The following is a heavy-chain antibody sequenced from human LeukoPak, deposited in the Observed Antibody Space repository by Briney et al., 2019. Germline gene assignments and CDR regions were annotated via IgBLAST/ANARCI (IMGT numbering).Heavy chain of an antibody. CDR1: GGSISSSSYY. D-gene: IGHD3-10*01. Sequence: SETLSLTCTVSGGSISSSSYYWGWIRQPPGKGLDGLGSIYYSGSTYYNPFLKSRVTISVDTSKNQFSLKLSSVTAADTAVYYCARTPVWGSGSYFDLWGRGTLVTVSS. V-gene: IGHV4-39*01. CDR2: IYYSGST. J-gene: IGHJ2*01. CDR3: ARTPVWGSGSYFDL.